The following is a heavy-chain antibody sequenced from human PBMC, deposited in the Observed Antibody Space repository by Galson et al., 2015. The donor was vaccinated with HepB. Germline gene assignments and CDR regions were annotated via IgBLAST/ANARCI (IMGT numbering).Heavy chain of an antibody. J-gene: IGHJ4*02. CDR2: INAGNGNK. D-gene: IGHD5-12*01. CDR1: GYTFTSYA. V-gene: IGHV1-3*01. Sequence: SVKVSCKASGYTFTSYAMHWVRQAPGQRLGWMGWINAGNGNKKYSQKFQGRVTITRDTSASTAYMELSSLRSEDTAVYYCARDRYSGYDGDYYFDYWGQGTLVTVSS. CDR3: ARDRYSGYDGDYYFDY.